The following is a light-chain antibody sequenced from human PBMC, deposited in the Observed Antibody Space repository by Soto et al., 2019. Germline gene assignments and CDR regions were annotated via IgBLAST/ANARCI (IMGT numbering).Light chain of an antibody. V-gene: IGLV2-11*01. CDR2: DVS. CDR1: DNDVGGYNF. J-gene: IGLJ1*01. CDR3: CSFAGSLNFV. Sequence: QSSLTQPRSVSGSPGHSVTISCSGTDNDVGGYNFVSWYQQHPGKAPKLMVFDVSKRPSGVPGRFSGSKSGTTASLTISGLQAEDEADYYCCSFAGSLNFVFGTGTKVTVL.